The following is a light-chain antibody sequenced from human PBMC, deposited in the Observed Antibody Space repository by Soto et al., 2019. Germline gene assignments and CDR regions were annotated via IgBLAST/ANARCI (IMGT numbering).Light chain of an antibody. CDR1: QSISIY. Sequence: DIQMTQSPSSLSASVGDSVTITCRGSQSISIYLNWYQQKPGKAPKLLIYAASTLQSGVPSRFSGSGSGTDFTLTINSLQPEDFASYYCQQSYSTPPWTFGQGTKVEIK. CDR3: QQSYSTPPWT. J-gene: IGKJ1*01. CDR2: AAS. V-gene: IGKV1-39*01.